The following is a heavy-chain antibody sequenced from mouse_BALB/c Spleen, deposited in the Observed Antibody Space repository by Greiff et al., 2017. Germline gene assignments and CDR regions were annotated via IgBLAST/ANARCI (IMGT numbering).Heavy chain of an antibody. CDR1: GFTFSSYA. CDR3: ARGGLPDYAMDY. D-gene: IGHD5-5*01. Sequence: EVMLVESGGGLVKPGGSLKLSCAASGFTFSSYAMSWVRQSPEKRLEWVAEISSGGSYTYYPDTVTGRFTISRDNAKNTLYLEMSSLRSEDTAMYYCARGGLPDYAMDYWGQGTSVTVSS. CDR2: ISSGGSYT. J-gene: IGHJ4*01. V-gene: IGHV5-9-4*01.